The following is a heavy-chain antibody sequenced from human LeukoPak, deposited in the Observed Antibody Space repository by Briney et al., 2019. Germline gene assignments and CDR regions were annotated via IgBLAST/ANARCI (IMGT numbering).Heavy chain of an antibody. CDR3: ARNIWFGESSDGSDI. CDR1: GYTFTSYY. Sequence: ASVKVSCKASGYTFTSYYMHWVRQAPGQGLEWMGIINPSGGSTSYAQKFQGRVTMTRDTSTSTVYMELSSLRSEDTAMYYCARNIWFGESSDGSDIWGQGTMVTVSS. D-gene: IGHD3-10*01. J-gene: IGHJ3*02. V-gene: IGHV1-46*01. CDR2: INPSGGST.